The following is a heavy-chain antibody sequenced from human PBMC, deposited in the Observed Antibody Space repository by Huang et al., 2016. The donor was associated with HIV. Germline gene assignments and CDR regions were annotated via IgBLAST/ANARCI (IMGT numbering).Heavy chain of an antibody. Sequence: EVQLVESGGGLVQPGGSLRISCAASGFTFSSYWVHWVRQGPGKGVVWVSHMKSDVSSTSYADSVKGRFTISRDNAKNTLYLQMNSLRAEDTAVYYCARGSRQGKYYYGSGTAYWGQGTLVTVSS. CDR3: ARGSRQGKYYYGSGTAY. V-gene: IGHV3-74*01. CDR2: MKSDVSST. D-gene: IGHD3-10*01. J-gene: IGHJ4*02. CDR1: GFTFSSYW.